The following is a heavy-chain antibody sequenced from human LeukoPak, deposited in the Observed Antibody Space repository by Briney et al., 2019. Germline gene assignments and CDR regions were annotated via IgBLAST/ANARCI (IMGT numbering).Heavy chain of an antibody. CDR3: ARGDDFPGDY. D-gene: IGHD2-21*02. V-gene: IGHV3-7*04. CDR1: GFTFRNFW. CDR2: THPDGKER. Sequence: GGSLRLSCAVSGFTFRNFWMSWVRQAPGKGLEWVANTHPDGKERYYVDSVKGRFTISRDNTKNLLYLQMSSLRVDDTAVYYCARGDDFPGDYWGQGALVTVSS. J-gene: IGHJ4*02.